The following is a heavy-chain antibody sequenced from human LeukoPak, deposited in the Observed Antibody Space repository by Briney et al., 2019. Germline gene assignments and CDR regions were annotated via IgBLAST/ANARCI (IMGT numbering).Heavy chain of an antibody. CDR2: ISGRDSST. J-gene: IGHJ3*02. V-gene: IGHV3-23*01. CDR1: GFTFSDYY. CDR3: AKIRPPAYDI. Sequence: GGSLRLSCAASGFTFSDYYMSWIRQAPGKGREWVSAISGRDSSTYYADSVKGSFTISRDNSKNTLYLQMNSLRAEDTAVYYCAKIRPPAYDIWGQGTIVTVSS. D-gene: IGHD3-3*02.